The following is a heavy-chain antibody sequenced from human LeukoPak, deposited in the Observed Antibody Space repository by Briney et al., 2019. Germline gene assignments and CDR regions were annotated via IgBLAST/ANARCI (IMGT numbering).Heavy chain of an antibody. CDR1: GFIFSSYS. CDR3: ALFWSGSQGYMDV. CDR2: INGDGGSI. Sequence: GGSLRLSCAASGFIFSSYSMNWVRQAPGKGLEWVSYINGDGGSIHYADSVKGRFTISRDNAKDSLYLQMNSLRVEDTAMYYCALFWSGSQGYMDVWGKGTTVTVSS. J-gene: IGHJ6*03. D-gene: IGHD3-3*01. V-gene: IGHV3-48*01.